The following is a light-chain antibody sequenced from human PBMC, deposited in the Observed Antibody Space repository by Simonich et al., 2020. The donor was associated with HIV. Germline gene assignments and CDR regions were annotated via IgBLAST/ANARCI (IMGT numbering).Light chain of an antibody. J-gene: IGKJ2*01. CDR3: QQYDKWPLF. Sequence: EVVMTQSPATLSVSPGERATLSCRASQSVSNNLAWYQKKHGQAPRLLIYGASTRATGIPARFSGSGSVTEFTLTISSMQSEDFAVYYCQQYDKWPLFFGQGTKLELK. CDR1: QSVSNN. CDR2: GAS. V-gene: IGKV3-15*01.